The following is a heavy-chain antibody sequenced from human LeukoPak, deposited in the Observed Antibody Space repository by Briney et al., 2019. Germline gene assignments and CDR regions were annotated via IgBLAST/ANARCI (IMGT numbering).Heavy chain of an antibody. J-gene: IGHJ5*02. V-gene: IGHV3-74*01. D-gene: IGHD3-16*01. Sequence: GGSLRLSCAASGFTFSNHWMHWVRQDPGKGLVWVSRITGDGTNTLYADSVQGRFTISRDNAKNTVYLQMNSLRAEDTAVYYCAADWGGWTTWGQGTLVTVSS. CDR3: AADWGGWTT. CDR2: ITGDGTNT. CDR1: GFTFSNHW.